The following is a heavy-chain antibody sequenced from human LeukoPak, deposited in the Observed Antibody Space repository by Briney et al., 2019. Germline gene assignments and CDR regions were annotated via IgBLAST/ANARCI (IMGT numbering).Heavy chain of an antibody. J-gene: IGHJ3*02. CDR3: ARRLGIADAFDI. CDR2: MFYRGST. CDR1: GGSISSSNYY. Sequence: SETLSLTCTVSGGSISSSNYYWGWLRQPPGRGLEWIGSMFYRGSTFYNLSLKSRVTISVDNSKNQFSLKLNSVTAADTAVYYCARRLGIADAFDIWGQGTMVTVSS. D-gene: IGHD3-10*01. V-gene: IGHV4-39*01.